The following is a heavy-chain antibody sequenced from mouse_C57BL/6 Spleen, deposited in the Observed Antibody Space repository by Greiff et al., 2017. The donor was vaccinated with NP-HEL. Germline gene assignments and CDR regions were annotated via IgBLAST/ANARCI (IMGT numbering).Heavy chain of an antibody. CDR2: ISDGGSYT. J-gene: IGHJ2*01. D-gene: IGHD1-1*01. V-gene: IGHV5-4*01. CDR1: GFTFSSYA. CDR3: ARDPDYGGDYFDY. Sequence: EVKLVESGGGLVKPGGSLKLSCAASGFTFSSYAMSWVRQTPEKRLEWVATISDGGSYTYYPDNVKGRFTISRDNAKNNLYLQMSHLKAEDTAMYYCARDPDYGGDYFDYWGQGTTLTVSS.